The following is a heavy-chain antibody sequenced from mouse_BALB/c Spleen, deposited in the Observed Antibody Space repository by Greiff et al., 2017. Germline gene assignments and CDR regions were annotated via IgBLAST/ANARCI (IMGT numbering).Heavy chain of an antibody. Sequence: EVQLQQSGPELVKPGASVKVSCKASGSAFTSYNLYWVKQSHGKSLEWIGYIDPYNGGTSYNQKFKGKATLTVDTSSSTAYMHLNCLTSEYSAVYSCARFGLRGKAFDYCGQGTTLTVSS. D-gene: IGHD2-4*01. CDR3: ARFGLRGKAFDY. J-gene: IGHJ2*01. CDR1: GSAFTSYN. CDR2: IDPYNGGT. V-gene: IGHV1S135*01.